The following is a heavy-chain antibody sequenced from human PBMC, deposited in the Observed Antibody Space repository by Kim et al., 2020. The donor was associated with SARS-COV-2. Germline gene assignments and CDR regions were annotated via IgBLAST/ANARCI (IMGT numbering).Heavy chain of an antibody. CDR1: GFTFSSYG. CDR3: AKDLGEYDYGDYFYYYYGMDV. D-gene: IGHD4-17*01. CDR2: IWYDGSNK. V-gene: IGHV3-33*06. J-gene: IGHJ6*02. Sequence: GGSLRLSCAASGFTFSSYGMHWVRQAPGKGLEWVAVIWYDGSNKYYADSVKGRFTISRDNSKNTLYLQMNSLRAEDTAVYYCAKDLGEYDYGDYFYYYYGMDVWGQGTTVTVSS.